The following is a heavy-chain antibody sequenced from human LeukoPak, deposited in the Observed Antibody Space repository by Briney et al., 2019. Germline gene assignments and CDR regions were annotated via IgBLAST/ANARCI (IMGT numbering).Heavy chain of an antibody. CDR2: IKQAGSEQ. V-gene: IGHV3-7*05. CDR1: GFTFSSHW. J-gene: IGHJ4*02. D-gene: IGHD3-22*01. CDR3: ARALRDDGSAYRALDC. Sequence: GGSLTLSCAASGFTFSSHWMNWVRQAPGQGLEWVANIKQAGSEQKYVDSVKGRFTISRDNGKNSLYLQMNSLRAEDTAMYFCARALRDDGSAYRALDCWGQGTLVTVSS.